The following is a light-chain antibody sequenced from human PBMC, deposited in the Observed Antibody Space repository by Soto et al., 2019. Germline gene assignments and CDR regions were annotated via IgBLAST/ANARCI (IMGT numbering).Light chain of an antibody. J-gene: IGKJ1*01. CDR1: QSVSSIS. V-gene: IGKV3-20*01. CDR2: GAS. Sequence: EIVLTQSPGTLSWSPGERATLSCRASQSVSSISLAWYQQKPGQAPRLLMYGASSRATGIPDRFSGSGSGTDFTLTISRLEPEDSAVYYCQQYGSSSWTFGQGTKVEIK. CDR3: QQYGSSSWT.